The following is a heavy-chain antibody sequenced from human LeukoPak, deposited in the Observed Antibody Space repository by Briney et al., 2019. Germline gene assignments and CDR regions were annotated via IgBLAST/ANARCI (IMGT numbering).Heavy chain of an antibody. D-gene: IGHD3-16*01. CDR2: IYHSGST. Sequence: SQTLSLTCIVSGDSITSRAYYWSWIRQHPGTGLEWIGYIYHSGSTYYNSSLMTRVTMSVDTSKNQFSLKLTSVTAADTAVYYCARDLFVGGLDVWGKGTTVTVSS. CDR3: ARDLFVGGLDV. CDR1: GDSITSRAYY. V-gene: IGHV4-31*03. J-gene: IGHJ6*04.